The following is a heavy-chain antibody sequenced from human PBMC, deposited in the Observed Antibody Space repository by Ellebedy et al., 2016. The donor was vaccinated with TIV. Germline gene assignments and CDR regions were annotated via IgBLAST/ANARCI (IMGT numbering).Heavy chain of an antibody. CDR3: ATGNCDNDCYPLGRWFDP. CDR1: GFAFSTFG. D-gene: IGHD2-21*02. Sequence: PGGSLRLSCAASGFAFSTFGMHWVRQAPGKGPEWVAFIQNDGRIQYYADSVKGRFTISRDNSQSTLSLEMNSLRAEDTAVYYCATGNCDNDCYPLGRWFDPWGQGALVTVSS. V-gene: IGHV3-30*02. J-gene: IGHJ5*02. CDR2: IQNDGRIQ.